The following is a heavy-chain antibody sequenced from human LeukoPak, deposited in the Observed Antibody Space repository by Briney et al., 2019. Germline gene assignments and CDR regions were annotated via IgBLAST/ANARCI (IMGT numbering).Heavy chain of an antibody. CDR3: ARGKDEELREK. V-gene: IGHV4-59*01. CDR1: GGSISDYY. J-gene: IGHJ4*02. D-gene: IGHD4-23*01. Sequence: SETLSLTCTVSGGSISDYYWSWIRQSPVRGLEWIGYVYYSGNTNYNPSLKSRLTISRDMAKNQFSLKLSSVTSADTAVYYCARGKDEELREKWGQGTL. CDR2: VYYSGNT.